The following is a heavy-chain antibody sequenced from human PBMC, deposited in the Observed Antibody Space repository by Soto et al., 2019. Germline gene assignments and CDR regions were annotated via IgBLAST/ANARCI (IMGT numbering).Heavy chain of an antibody. CDR3: AKDAKSLEWLPNFDY. CDR2: ISGSGGST. D-gene: IGHD3-3*01. CDR1: GFTFSSYA. V-gene: IGHV3-23*01. Sequence: GGSLRLSCAASGFTFSSYATSWVRQAPGKGLEWVSAISGSGGSTYYADSVKGRFTISRDNSKNTLYLQMNSLRAEDTAVYYCAKDAKSLEWLPNFDYWGQGTLVTVSS. J-gene: IGHJ4*02.